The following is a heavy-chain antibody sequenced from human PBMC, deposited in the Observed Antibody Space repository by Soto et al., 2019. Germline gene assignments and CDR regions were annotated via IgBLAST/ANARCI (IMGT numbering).Heavy chain of an antibody. CDR2: ISGTGTTI. Sequence: GGSLRLSCAASGFTFSDYYMTWIRQPPGKGLEWVSYISGTGTTIHYADSVKGRFTVSRDNARNSLYLQMNSLRAEDTAFYYCANDPYYYASGSWGQGTLVTVSS. V-gene: IGHV3-11*01. J-gene: IGHJ5*02. D-gene: IGHD3-10*01. CDR3: ANDPYYYASGS. CDR1: GFTFSDYY.